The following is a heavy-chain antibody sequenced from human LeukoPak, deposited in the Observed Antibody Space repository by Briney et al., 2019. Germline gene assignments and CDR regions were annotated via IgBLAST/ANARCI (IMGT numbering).Heavy chain of an antibody. D-gene: IGHD3-10*01. V-gene: IGHV4-4*07. CDR2: IYTSGST. Sequence: SETLSLTCTVSGGSISSYYWSWIRQPAGKGLEWIGRIYTSGSTNYNPSFKSRVTMSVDTSKNQFSLKLSSVTAADTAVYYCAREGHPRFGEFYYYMDVWGKGTTVTISS. CDR1: GGSISSYY. J-gene: IGHJ6*03. CDR3: AREGHPRFGEFYYYMDV.